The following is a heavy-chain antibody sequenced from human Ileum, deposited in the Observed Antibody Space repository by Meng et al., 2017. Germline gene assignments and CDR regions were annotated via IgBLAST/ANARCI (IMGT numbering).Heavy chain of an antibody. D-gene: IGHD2-2*01. J-gene: IGHJ5*02. CDR3: AGQPTSSGAGYSWFDP. CDR2: ITYTGNS. Sequence: QVQLQESGPGLVKPSQTLSLTCIVPGGSVTSSSYDWGWIRQPPGKGLEWIGGITYTGNSYTTPSLKTRLTTSLDTSKNQFSLRLNSLTAADTAVYYCAGQPTSSGAGYSWFDPWGQGILVTVSS. V-gene: IGHV4-39*01. CDR1: GGSVTSSSYD.